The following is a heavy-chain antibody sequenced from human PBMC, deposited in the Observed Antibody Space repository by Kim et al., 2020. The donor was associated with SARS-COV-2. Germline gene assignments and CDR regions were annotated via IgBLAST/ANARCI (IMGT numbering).Heavy chain of an antibody. CDR2: ISYDGSNK. Sequence: GGSLRLSCAASGFTFSSYAMHWVRQAPGKGLEWVAVISYDGSNKYYADSVKGRFTISRDNSKNTLYLQMNSLRAEDTAVYYCARDVERWLGLPARYYYGMDVWGQGTTVTVSS. V-gene: IGHV3-30-3*01. CDR3: ARDVERWLGLPARYYYGMDV. CDR1: GFTFSSYA. J-gene: IGHJ6*02. D-gene: IGHD3-10*01.